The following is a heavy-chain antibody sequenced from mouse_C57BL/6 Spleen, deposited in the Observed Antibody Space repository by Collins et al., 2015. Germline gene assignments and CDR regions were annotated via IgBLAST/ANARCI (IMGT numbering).Heavy chain of an antibody. Sequence: EVQLQQSGPVLVKPGASVKMSCKASGYTFTDYYMNWVKQSHGKSLEWIGVINPYNGGTSYNQKFKGKATLTVDKSSSTAYMELNSLTSEDSAVYYCAREDYYGSSLYYYAMDYWGQGTSVTVSS. J-gene: IGHJ4*01. CDR2: INPYNGGT. V-gene: IGHV1-19*01. CDR1: GYTFTDYY. D-gene: IGHD1-1*01. CDR3: AREDYYGSSLYYYAMDY.